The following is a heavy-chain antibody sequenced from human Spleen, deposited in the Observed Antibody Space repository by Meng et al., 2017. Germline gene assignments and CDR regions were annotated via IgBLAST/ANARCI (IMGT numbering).Heavy chain of an antibody. J-gene: IGHJ4*02. V-gene: IGHV3-7*01. D-gene: IGHD2-8*02. CDR2: IKEDGSEK. CDR1: GFTFSRYW. Sequence: GGSLRLSCAASGFTFSRYWMSWVRQAPGKGVEWVADIKEDGSEKNYVDSVKGRFTISRDNAKNSLYLQMNSLRAEDTAVYYCARQGPYWFYWAQGTLVTVSS. CDR3: ARQGPYWFY.